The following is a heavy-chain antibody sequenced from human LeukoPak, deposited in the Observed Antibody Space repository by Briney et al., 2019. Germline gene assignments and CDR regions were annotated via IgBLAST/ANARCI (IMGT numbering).Heavy chain of an antibody. Sequence: PGGSLRLSCAASGFTFSSYGMSWVRQAPGKGLEWVSAISGSGGSTYYADSVKGRFTISRDNSKNTLYLQMNSLRAEDTAVYYCAKDKYYYGSGSYSPSWGQGTLVTVSS. CDR1: GFTFSSYG. CDR3: AKDKYYYGSGSYSPS. CDR2: ISGSGGST. D-gene: IGHD3-10*01. V-gene: IGHV3-23*01. J-gene: IGHJ4*02.